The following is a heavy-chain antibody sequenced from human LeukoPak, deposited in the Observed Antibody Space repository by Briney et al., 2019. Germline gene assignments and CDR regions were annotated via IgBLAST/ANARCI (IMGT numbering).Heavy chain of an antibody. CDR3: AKGSIYYGSGSYSWGIDY. CDR2: ISGSGGST. V-gene: IGHV3-23*01. CDR1: GFTFSSYA. D-gene: IGHD3-10*01. J-gene: IGHJ4*02. Sequence: QPGGSLGLPCAASGFTFSSYAMSWVRQAPGKGLEWVSAISGSGGSTYYADSVKGRFTISRDNPKNTLYLQMNSLRAEDTAVYYCAKGSIYYGSGSYSWGIDYWGQGTLVTVSS.